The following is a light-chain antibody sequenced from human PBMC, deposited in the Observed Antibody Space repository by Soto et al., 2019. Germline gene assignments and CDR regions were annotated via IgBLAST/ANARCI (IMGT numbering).Light chain of an antibody. Sequence: QSALTQPASVSGSPGQSITISCTGTSSDVGSYNLVSWYQQHPGKAPKFMIYEGTKRPSGVSNRFSGSKSGNTASLTISGLQAEDEADYYCCSYAGSSTYVVGTGTKLTVL. CDR1: SSDVGSYNL. V-gene: IGLV2-23*01. CDR2: EGT. CDR3: CSYAGSSTYV. J-gene: IGLJ1*01.